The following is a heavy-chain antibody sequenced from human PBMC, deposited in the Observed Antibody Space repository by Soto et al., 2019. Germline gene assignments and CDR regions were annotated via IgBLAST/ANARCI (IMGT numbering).Heavy chain of an antibody. D-gene: IGHD1-7*01. J-gene: IGHJ4*02. V-gene: IGHV3-23*01. CDR1: GFTFSSYG. CDR2: SSATGAGT. CDR3: AKDRRAGGNYGFYSDF. Sequence: GGSLRLSCAASGFTFSSYGMTWVRQAPGKGLEWVSFSSATGAGTYYADSVKGRFTISRDNSKNTLYLQMTSLRADDTAVYYCAKDRRAGGNYGFYSDFWGQGALVTVS.